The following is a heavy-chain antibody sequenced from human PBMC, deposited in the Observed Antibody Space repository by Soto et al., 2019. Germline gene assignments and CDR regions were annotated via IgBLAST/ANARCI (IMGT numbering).Heavy chain of an antibody. CDR2: INAGNGNT. Sequence: ASVKVSCKASGYTFTSYAMHWVRQAPGQRLEWMGWINAGNGNTKYSQKFQGRVTITRDTSASTAYMELSSLRSEDTAVYYCARSIVVVTALDYWGRGSLLTVSS. V-gene: IGHV1-3*01. D-gene: IGHD2-21*02. J-gene: IGHJ4*02. CDR1: GYTFTSYA. CDR3: ARSIVVVTALDY.